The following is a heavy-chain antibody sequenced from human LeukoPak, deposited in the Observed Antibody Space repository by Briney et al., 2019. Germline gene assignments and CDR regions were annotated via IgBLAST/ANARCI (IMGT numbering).Heavy chain of an antibody. J-gene: IGHJ5*02. V-gene: IGHV4-4*07. CDR1: GDSILTYY. D-gene: IGHD3-10*01. CDR2: IFTSGST. Sequence: SETLSLTCTVSGDSILTYYRSWIRQPAGKGLEWIGRIFTSGSTNYNPSLKSRVTMSLDTSKNQFSLKLSSVTAADTAVYYCARKELPGNWFDPWGQGALVTVSS. CDR3: ARKELPGNWFDP.